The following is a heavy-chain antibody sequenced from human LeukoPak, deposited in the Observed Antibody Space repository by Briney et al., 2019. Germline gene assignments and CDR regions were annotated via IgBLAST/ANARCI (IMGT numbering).Heavy chain of an antibody. CDR3: ARDGGDYYGSGTRGVFDY. Sequence: GGSLRLSCAVSGFTFSSYWMHWVRQDPGKGLVWVSRINTDGSSTSYADSVKGRFTVSRDNAKNTLYLQMNSLRAEDTAVYYCARDGGDYYGSGTRGVFDYWGQGTLVTVSS. D-gene: IGHD3-10*01. CDR1: GFTFSSYW. V-gene: IGHV3-74*01. CDR2: INTDGSST. J-gene: IGHJ4*02.